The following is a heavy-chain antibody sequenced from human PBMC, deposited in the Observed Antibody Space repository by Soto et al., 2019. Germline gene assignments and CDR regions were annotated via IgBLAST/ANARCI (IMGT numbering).Heavy chain of an antibody. V-gene: IGHV3-48*01. J-gene: IGHJ4*02. CDR3: TNAFQN. CDR1: GFTLSISS. Sequence: GGSLRLSCTAAGFTLSISSMNWVRQAPGKGLEWVSYISNSGSTIYYADSVKGRFTISRDNAKNSMYLQMNNLRAEDTAVYYCTNAFQNWGQGTLVTVSS. CDR2: ISNSGSTI.